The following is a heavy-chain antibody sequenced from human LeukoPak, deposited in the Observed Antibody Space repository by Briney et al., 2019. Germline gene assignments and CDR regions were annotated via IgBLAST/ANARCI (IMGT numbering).Heavy chain of an antibody. CDR3: ARFSNDHGVKFDY. Sequence: SETLSLTCTVSGGSISSGGYYWSWIRQHPGKGLEWIGYIYYSGSTNYNPSLKSRVTISVDTSKNQFSLKLDSVTAADTAVYYCARFSNDHGVKFDYWGQGTLVTVSS. V-gene: IGHV4-31*03. D-gene: IGHD4-17*01. J-gene: IGHJ4*02. CDR2: IYYSGST. CDR1: GGSISSGGYY.